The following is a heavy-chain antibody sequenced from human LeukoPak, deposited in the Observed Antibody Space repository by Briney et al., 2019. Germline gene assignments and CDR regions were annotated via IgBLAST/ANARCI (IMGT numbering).Heavy chain of an antibody. V-gene: IGHV3-20*04. Sequence: GGTLRLSCAASGFTFSSYGMSWVRQAPGKGLEWVSGINWNGGSTGYADSVKGRFTISRDNAKNSLYLQMNSLRAEDTAVYYCAELGITMIGGVWGKGTTVTISS. J-gene: IGHJ6*04. CDR3: AELGITMIGGV. D-gene: IGHD3-10*02. CDR1: GFTFSSYG. CDR2: INWNGGST.